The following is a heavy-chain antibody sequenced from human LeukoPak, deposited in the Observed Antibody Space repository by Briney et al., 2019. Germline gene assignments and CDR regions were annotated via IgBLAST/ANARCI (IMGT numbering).Heavy chain of an antibody. V-gene: IGHV4-39*01. Sequence: SETLSLTCTVSGGSISSSSYYWGWIRQPPGKGLEWIGSIYYSGSTYYNPSLKSRVTISVDTSKNQFSLKLSSVTAADTAVYYCARLLRHSNWFDPWGQGTLVTVSS. CDR3: ARLLRHSNWFDP. CDR1: GGSISSSSYY. CDR2: IYYSGST. J-gene: IGHJ5*02.